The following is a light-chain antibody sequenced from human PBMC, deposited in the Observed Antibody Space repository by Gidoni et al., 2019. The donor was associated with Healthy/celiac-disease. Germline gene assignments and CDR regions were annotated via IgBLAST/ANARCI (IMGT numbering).Light chain of an antibody. CDR3: QQYYSTPRT. CDR2: WAS. J-gene: IGKJ1*01. V-gene: IGKV4-1*01. CDR1: QSVLYSSNNKNY. Sequence: DIVMTQSPDSLPVSLGETATINCKSSQSVLYSSNNKNYLAWYQQKPGQPPKLLIYWASTRESGVPDRFSGSGSGTDFTLTISSLQAEDVAVYYCQQYYSTPRTFGQXTKVEIK.